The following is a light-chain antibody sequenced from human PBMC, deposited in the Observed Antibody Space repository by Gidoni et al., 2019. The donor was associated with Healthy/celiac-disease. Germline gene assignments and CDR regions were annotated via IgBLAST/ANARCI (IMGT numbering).Light chain of an antibody. J-gene: IGKJ1*01. CDR2: GAS. CDR1: QSVSSSY. V-gene: IGKV3-20*01. Sequence: ATLSCRASQSVSSSYLAWYQQKPGQAPRLLIYGASSRATGIPDRFSGSGSGTDFTLTISRLEPEDFAVYYCQQYGSSRTFXQXTKVEIK. CDR3: QQYGSSRT.